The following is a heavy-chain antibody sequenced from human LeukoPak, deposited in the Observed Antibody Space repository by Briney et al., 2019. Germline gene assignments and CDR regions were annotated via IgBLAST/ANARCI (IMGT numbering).Heavy chain of an antibody. CDR1: GFTFSSYW. Sequence: GGSLRLSCAASGFTFSSYWMHWVRQAPGKGLVWVSHINSDGSSTSYADSVKGRFTISRDNAKNTLSLQMNSLRAEDTAVYYCATSGWYTINYYCYMDVWGKGTTVTVSS. V-gene: IGHV3-74*01. D-gene: IGHD6-19*01. CDR3: ATSGWYTINYYCYMDV. J-gene: IGHJ6*03. CDR2: INSDGSST.